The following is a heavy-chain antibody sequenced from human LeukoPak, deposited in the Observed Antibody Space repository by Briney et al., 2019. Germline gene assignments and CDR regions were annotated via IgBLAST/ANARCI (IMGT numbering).Heavy chain of an antibody. D-gene: IGHD5-12*01. CDR1: GYTFIGYY. V-gene: IGHV1-2*02. CDR3: ARAEYSGYAYYFDY. CDR2: INPNSGGT. J-gene: IGHJ4*02. Sequence: ASVKVSCKASGYTFIGYYMHWVRQAPGQGLEWMGWINPNSGGTKYAQKFQGRVTMTRDTSISTAYMELSRLRSDDTAVHYCARAEYSGYAYYFDYWGQGTLVTDSS.